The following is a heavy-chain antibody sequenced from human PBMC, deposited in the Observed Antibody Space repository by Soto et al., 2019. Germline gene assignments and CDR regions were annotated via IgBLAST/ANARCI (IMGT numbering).Heavy chain of an antibody. V-gene: IGHV4-59*01. CDR2: IYYSGNT. CDR1: GGSISSYS. J-gene: IGHJ4*02. CDR3: ARALSYHDVLTGRGWVFYFDY. Sequence: QVRLQESGPGLVKPSETLSLTCTVSGGSISSYSWSWIRQPPGRGLEWIGDIYYSGNTNYNPSLKSRVTISVDTSRSQFSLELKSVTAADTAVYYCARALSYHDVLTGRGWVFYFDYWGQGALVSVSS. D-gene: IGHD3-9*01.